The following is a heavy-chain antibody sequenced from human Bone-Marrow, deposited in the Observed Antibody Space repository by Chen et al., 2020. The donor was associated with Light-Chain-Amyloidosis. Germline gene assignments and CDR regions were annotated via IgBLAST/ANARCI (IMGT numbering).Heavy chain of an antibody. CDR1: GYTFPNYW. D-gene: IGHD5-12*01. CDR3: ARRRDGYNFDY. Sequence: GYTFPNYWIGWERQMPGKGLEWMGVIYPDDSDARYSPSFEGQVTISADKSITTAYLQWRSLKASDTAMYYCARRRDGYNFDYWGQGTLVTVSS. V-gene: IGHV5-51*01. CDR2: IYPDDSDA. J-gene: IGHJ4*02.